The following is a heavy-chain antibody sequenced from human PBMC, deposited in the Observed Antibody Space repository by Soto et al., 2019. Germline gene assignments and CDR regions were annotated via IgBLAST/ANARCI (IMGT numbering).Heavy chain of an antibody. J-gene: IGHJ5*02. CDR3: HSPMIVGVNWFDP. CDR1: GGTFSSYA. V-gene: IGHV1-69*13. D-gene: IGHD3-22*01. CDR2: IIPIFGTA. Sequence: ASVKVSCKASGGTFSSYAISWVRQAPGQGLEWMGGIIPIFGTANYAQKFQGRVTITADESTSTAYMELSSLRSEDTAVYYCHSPMIVGVNWFDPWGQGTLVTVSS.